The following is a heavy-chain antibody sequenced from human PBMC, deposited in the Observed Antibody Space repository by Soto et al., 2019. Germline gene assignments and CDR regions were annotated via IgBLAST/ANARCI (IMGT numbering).Heavy chain of an antibody. CDR3: ARVPGYGDYLMFDY. CDR1: GGSISSYY. D-gene: IGHD4-17*01. CDR2: IYYSGST. V-gene: IGHV4-59*01. J-gene: IGHJ4*02. Sequence: SETLSLTCTVSGGSISSYYWSWIRQPPGKGLEWIGYIYYSGSTNYNPSLKSRVTISVDTSKNQFSLKLSSVTAADTAVYYCARVPGYGDYLMFDYWGQGTLVTVSS.